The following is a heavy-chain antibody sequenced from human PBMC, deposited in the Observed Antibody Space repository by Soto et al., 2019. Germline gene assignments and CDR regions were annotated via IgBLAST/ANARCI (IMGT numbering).Heavy chain of an antibody. V-gene: IGHV3-21*01. CDR3: ARDGWHCSSTTCSLDC. CDR1: GFTFRSYT. Sequence: KPGGSLRLSCAASGFTFRSYTMNWVRQAPGKGLEWVSSISSSGTYTYFADSVKGRFTISRDNAKNSLYLQMNSLRVEDTAVYYCARDGWHCSSTTCSLDCWGQGTLVTVYS. CDR2: ISSSGTYT. D-gene: IGHD2-2*01. J-gene: IGHJ4*02.